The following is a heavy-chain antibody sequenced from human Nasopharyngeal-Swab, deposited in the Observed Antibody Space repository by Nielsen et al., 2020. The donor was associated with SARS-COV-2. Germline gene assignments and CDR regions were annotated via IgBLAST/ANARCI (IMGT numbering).Heavy chain of an antibody. V-gene: IGHV1-18*01. CDR1: GYTFTSYG. Sequence: ASVKVSCKASGYTFTSYGISWVRQAPGQGLEWMGWISAYNGNTNYAQKPQGRVTMTTDTSTSTAYMELRSLRSDDTAVYYCARGRYYYDFWSGPSPNNWFDPWGQGTLVTVSS. CDR2: ISAYNGNT. J-gene: IGHJ5*02. D-gene: IGHD3-3*01. CDR3: ARGRYYYDFWSGPSPNNWFDP.